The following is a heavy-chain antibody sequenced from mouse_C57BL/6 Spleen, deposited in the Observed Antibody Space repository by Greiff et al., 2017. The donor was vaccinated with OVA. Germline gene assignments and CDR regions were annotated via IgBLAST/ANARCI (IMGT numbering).Heavy chain of an antibody. J-gene: IGHJ3*01. CDR1: GFTFSSYT. CDR2: ISGGGGNT. CDR3: ARRKDLSGYDVFAD. D-gene: IGHD2-2*01. Sequence: EVKLEESGGGLVKPGGSLKLSCAASGFTFSSYTMSWVRQTPEKRLEWVATISGGGGNTYYPDSVKGRFTISRDNAKNTLYLQMSSLRSEDTALDYCARRKDLSGYDVFADGGQGTLVTVSA. V-gene: IGHV5-9*01.